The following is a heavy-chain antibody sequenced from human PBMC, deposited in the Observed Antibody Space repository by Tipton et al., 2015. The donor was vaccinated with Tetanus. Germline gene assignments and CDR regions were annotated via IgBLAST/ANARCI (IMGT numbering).Heavy chain of an antibody. D-gene: IGHD3-22*01. V-gene: IGHV3-23*01. J-gene: IGHJ4*02. CDR3: KRGSAGSGYPPDY. CDR1: GITLSTYG. Sequence: SLRLSCAASGITLSTYGMSWVRHAPGKGLEWVSGIVGSGATPYYADSVKGQFTISRDDSKNTLYLQMSSLRVEDTAVYYCKRGSAGSGYPPDYWGQGTLVTVSS. CDR2: IVGSGATP.